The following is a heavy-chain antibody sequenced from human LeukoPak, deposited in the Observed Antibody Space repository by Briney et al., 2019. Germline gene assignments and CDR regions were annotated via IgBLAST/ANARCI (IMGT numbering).Heavy chain of an antibody. CDR3: ARDSSSFPNYFDF. CDR1: GFTVSSTY. J-gene: IGHJ4*02. Sequence: PGGSLRLSCAASGFTVSSTYMSWVRQAPGQGLEWVSLLYSSGITFYAESVQGRFTISRDNSKNTLYLQMNSLGAEDTAIYYCARDSSSFPNYFDFWGQGTLVTVSS. V-gene: IGHV3-53*01. CDR2: LYSSGIT. D-gene: IGHD3-3*02.